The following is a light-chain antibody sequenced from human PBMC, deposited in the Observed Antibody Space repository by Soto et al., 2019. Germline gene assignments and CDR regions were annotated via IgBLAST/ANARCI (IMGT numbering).Light chain of an antibody. CDR2: AAS. Sequence: DIQMTQSPSSLSASVGDRVTITCRASQSISNHLNWYQQKPGKAPRLLIYAASSLQGGVPSRFRGSGSVTDFTLTISSLQPEDFATYYCQQSYDTPRTFGQGTKVDIK. V-gene: IGKV1-39*01. CDR1: QSISNH. J-gene: IGKJ1*01. CDR3: QQSYDTPRT.